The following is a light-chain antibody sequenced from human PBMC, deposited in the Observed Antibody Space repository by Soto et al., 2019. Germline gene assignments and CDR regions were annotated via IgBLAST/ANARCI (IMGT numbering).Light chain of an antibody. Sequence: DIHLTQSHSTLSTSVGARVTITCRASQSVSYWLAWYQQKPGKAPNLLIYDGSTLASGVPPRFSGGGFGTEITLTISSRQPVDSALYSCQHYNTYSKAFGPETRVEIK. CDR1: QSVSYW. V-gene: IGKV1-5*01. J-gene: IGKJ3*01. CDR2: DGS. CDR3: QHYNTYSKA.